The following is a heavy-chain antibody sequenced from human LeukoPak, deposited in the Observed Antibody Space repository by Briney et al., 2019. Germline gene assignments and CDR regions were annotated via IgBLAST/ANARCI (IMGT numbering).Heavy chain of an antibody. V-gene: IGHV4-59*01. D-gene: IGHD2-2*01. Sequence: SETLSLTCTVSGGSISSYYWSWIRQPPGKGLEWIGYIYYSGSTNYNPSLKSRVTISVDTSKNQFSLKLSSVTAADTAVYYCARRRRYCSSTSCYAHWFDPWGQGTLVTVSS. CDR2: IYYSGST. J-gene: IGHJ5*02. CDR3: ARRRRYCSSTSCYAHWFDP. CDR1: GGSISSYY.